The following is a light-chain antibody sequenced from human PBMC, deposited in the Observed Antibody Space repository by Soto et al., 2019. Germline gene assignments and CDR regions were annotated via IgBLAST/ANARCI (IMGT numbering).Light chain of an antibody. V-gene: IGKV1-39*01. CDR1: QSISSY. CDR2: AAS. Sequence: DIQMTQSPSSLSASVGDRVTITCRASQSISSYLNWYQQKPGKAPKLLIYAASILHSGVPPRFSGSGVGTYFTLTINGLQPEDFTAYYCQQTYDTPITCGQGTRLGL. CDR3: QQTYDTPIT. J-gene: IGKJ5*01.